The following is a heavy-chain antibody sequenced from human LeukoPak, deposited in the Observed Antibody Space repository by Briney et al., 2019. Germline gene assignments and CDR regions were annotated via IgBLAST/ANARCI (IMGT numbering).Heavy chain of an antibody. D-gene: IGHD3-22*01. CDR2: INHSGST. V-gene: IGHV4-34*01. CDR3: ARHSLYDSSGYYYDSLDWFDP. J-gene: IGHJ5*02. CDR1: GGSFSGYY. Sequence: SETLSLTCAVYGGSFSGYYWSWIRQPPGKGLEWIGEINHSGSTNYNPSLKSRVTISVDTSKNQFSLKLSSVTAADTAVYYCARHSLYDSSGYYYDSLDWFDPWGQGTLVTVSS.